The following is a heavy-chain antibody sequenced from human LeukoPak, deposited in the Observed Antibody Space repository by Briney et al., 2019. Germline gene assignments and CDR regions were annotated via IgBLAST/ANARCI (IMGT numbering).Heavy chain of an antibody. CDR2: IKQDGSEK. J-gene: IGHJ3*02. CDR1: GFTFSSYW. Sequence: GGSLRLSXAASGFTFSSYWMSWVRQAPGKGLEWVANIKQDGSEKYYVDSVKGRFTISRDNAKNSLYLQMNSLRAEDTAVYYCARSTSIAVAGRAFDIWGQGTMVTVSS. V-gene: IGHV3-7*01. D-gene: IGHD6-19*01. CDR3: ARSTSIAVAGRAFDI.